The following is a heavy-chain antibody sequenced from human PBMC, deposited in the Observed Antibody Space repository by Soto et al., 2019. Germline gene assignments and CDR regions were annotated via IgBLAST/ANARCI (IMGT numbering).Heavy chain of an antibody. D-gene: IGHD6-13*01. Sequence: QITLKESGPTLVKPTQTLTLTCTFSGFSLNTRGVGVGWIRQPPGKALEWLALIYSDDDKRYSPSLRSRAPVXKXXSKNQVVLMITNMDPSDTATYYCAHRLGSSRFFDYWGQGTLVTVSS. J-gene: IGHJ4*02. CDR2: IYSDDDK. CDR1: GFSLNTRGVG. CDR3: AHRLGSSRFFDY. V-gene: IGHV2-5*02.